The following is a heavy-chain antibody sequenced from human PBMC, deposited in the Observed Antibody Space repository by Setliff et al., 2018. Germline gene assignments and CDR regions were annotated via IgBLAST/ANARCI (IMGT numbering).Heavy chain of an antibody. CDR2: IRQDGTNK. Sequence: GGSLRLSCVASGFTISNYWMAWVRQAPGKGLEWVADIRQDGTNKYYVDSVKGRFTITRDNAKNSLYLQMNSLRAEDTALYYCAREVWNIYDNDNSWSGYSDHWGQGTLVTVSS. V-gene: IGHV3-7*03. CDR3: AREVWNIYDNDNSWSGYSDH. D-gene: IGHD3-3*01. CDR1: GFTISNYW. J-gene: IGHJ4*02.